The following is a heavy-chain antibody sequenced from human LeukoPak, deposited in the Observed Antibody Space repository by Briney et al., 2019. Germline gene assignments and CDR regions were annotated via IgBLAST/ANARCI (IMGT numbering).Heavy chain of an antibody. J-gene: IGHJ4*02. D-gene: IGHD1-1*01. Sequence: GGPLRLSCAVSGFTFSSYWMGWVRQAPGKGLEWVSTISGSGDSTYYADSVKGRFTISRDNSKNTLYLQMNSLRAEDTAVYYCAKSKQLAPWDYWGQGTLVTVSS. CDR3: AKSKQLAPWDY. CDR1: GFTFSSYW. CDR2: ISGSGDST. V-gene: IGHV3-23*01.